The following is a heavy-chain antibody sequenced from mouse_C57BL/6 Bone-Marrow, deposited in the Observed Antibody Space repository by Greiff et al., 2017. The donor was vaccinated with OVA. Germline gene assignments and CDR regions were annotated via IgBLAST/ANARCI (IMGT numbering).Heavy chain of an antibody. J-gene: IGHJ2*01. Sequence: EVMLVESGGGLVKPGGSLKLSCAASGFTFSDYGMHWVRQAPEKGLEWVAYISSGSSTIYYADTVKGRFTLSIDKAKNTLCRQMTRLRAEDTAMYYCARNSYFDYWGQGTTLTVSS. V-gene: IGHV5-17*01. CDR2: ISSGSSTI. CDR1: GFTFSDYG. CDR3: ARNSYFDY.